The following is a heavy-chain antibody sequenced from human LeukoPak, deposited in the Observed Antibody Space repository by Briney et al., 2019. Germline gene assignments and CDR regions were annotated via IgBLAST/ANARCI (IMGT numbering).Heavy chain of an antibody. CDR1: GYSFNSHH. D-gene: IGHD3-10*01. Sequence: ASVTVSCKTSGYSFNSHHVHWERQAPGQGLEWMGVKFSHDGTTSYTQNFQGRLTMTRDTSTSTVYMELSSLRSEDTAVYYCARDSGNFHYDMDVWGQGTTVIVSS. J-gene: IGHJ6*02. CDR3: ARDSGNFHYDMDV. CDR2: KFSHDGTT. V-gene: IGHV1-46*02.